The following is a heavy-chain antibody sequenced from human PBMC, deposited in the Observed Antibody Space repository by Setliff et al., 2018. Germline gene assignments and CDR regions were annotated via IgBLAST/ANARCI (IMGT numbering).Heavy chain of an antibody. D-gene: IGHD2-15*01. CDR2: ISSYNDVA. CDR3: AISTLSICSGGSCPNAFDL. J-gene: IGHJ3*01. CDR1: GHIFSSYG. V-gene: IGHV1-18*01. Sequence: ASVKVSCKTSGHIFSSYGITWVRQAPGQGLEWMGWISSYNDVANYAQNFQGRVTMTKDTSARAAYVELTSLRSDDTAMYFCAISTLSICSGGSCPNAFDLWGQGTMVTVS.